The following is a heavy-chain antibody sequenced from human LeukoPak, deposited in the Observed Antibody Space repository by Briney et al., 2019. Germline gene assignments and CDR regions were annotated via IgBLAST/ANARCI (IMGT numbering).Heavy chain of an antibody. V-gene: IGHV4-39*01. CDR2: IYYSGST. J-gene: IGHJ6*03. CDR3: ARLVTYMDV. Sequence: PSETLSLTCTVSGGSISSSSYYWGWIRQPPGKGLEWIGYIYYSGSTYYNPSLKSRVTISVDTSKNQFSLKLSSVTAADTAVYYCARLVTYMDVWGKGTTVTVSS. D-gene: IGHD5-18*01. CDR1: GGSISSSSYY.